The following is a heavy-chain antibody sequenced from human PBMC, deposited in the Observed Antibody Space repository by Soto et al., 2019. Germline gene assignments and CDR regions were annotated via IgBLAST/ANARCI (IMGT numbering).Heavy chain of an antibody. Sequence: ASVKVSCKASGYTFTSYAMHWVRQAPGQRLEWMGWINAGNGNTKYSQKFQGRVTITRDTSASTAYMELSSLRSEDTAVYYCARSGTQGDYYYYYYMDVWGKGTTVTVSS. CDR1: GYTFTSYA. J-gene: IGHJ6*03. CDR2: INAGNGNT. D-gene: IGHD1-1*01. V-gene: IGHV1-3*01. CDR3: ARSGTQGDYYYYYYMDV.